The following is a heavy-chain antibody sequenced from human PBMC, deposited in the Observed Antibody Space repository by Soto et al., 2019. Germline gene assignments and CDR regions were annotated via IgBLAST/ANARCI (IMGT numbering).Heavy chain of an antibody. J-gene: IGHJ4*02. CDR3: AADHVSGTFDY. V-gene: IGHV1-58*01. D-gene: IGHD1-26*01. CDR2: IVVGSGNT. Sequence: ASVKVSCKASGSTFTSSAVPWVRQARGQRLEWIGWIVVGSGNTNYAQKFQERVTITRDMSTSTAYMELSSLRSEDTAVYYCAADHVSGTFDYWGQGTLVTVSS. CDR1: GSTFTSSA.